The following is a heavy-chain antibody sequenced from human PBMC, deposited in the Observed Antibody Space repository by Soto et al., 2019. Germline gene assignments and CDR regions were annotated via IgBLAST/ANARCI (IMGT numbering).Heavy chain of an antibody. Sequence: PSQTLSLTCAISGDSVSSNSAAWNWIRQSPSRGLEWLGRTYYRSKWYNDYAVSVKSRITINPDTSKNQFSLQLNSVTPEDTAVYYCARDPRDYYGSGRTYYFDYWGQGTLVTVSS. CDR3: ARDPRDYYGSGRTYYFDY. D-gene: IGHD3-10*01. J-gene: IGHJ4*02. CDR1: GDSVSSNSAA. V-gene: IGHV6-1*01. CDR2: TYYRSKWYN.